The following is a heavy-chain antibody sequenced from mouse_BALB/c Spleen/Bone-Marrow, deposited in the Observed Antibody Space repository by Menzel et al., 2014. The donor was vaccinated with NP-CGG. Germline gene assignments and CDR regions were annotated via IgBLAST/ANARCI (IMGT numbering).Heavy chain of an antibody. J-gene: IGHJ2*01. D-gene: IGHD2-12*01. CDR1: GFDFSRYW. CDR3: TIPYYTYLYFHY. CDR2: INPDSSTI. Sequence: EVHLVESGGGLVQPGGSLKLSCAASGFDFSRYWVNWVRQAPGKGLEWIGEINPDSSTINYTPFLKDKLIISRDNAKNTLYLQMTKVISYYTALYYCTIPYYTYLYFHYSLQSTTLTVSS. V-gene: IGHV4-1*02.